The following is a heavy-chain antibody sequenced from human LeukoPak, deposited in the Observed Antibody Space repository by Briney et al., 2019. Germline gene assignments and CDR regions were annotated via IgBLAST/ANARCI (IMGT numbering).Heavy chain of an antibody. J-gene: IGHJ1*01. Sequence: SETLSLTCTVSGGSISSYYWSWIRQPPGKGLKWIGYIYYSGSTNYNPSLKSRVTISVDTSKNQFSLKLSSVTAADTAVYYCARVRSIAAAGQYFQHWGQGTPVTVSS. D-gene: IGHD6-13*01. CDR1: GGSISSYY. V-gene: IGHV4-59*01. CDR2: IYYSGST. CDR3: ARVRSIAAAGQYFQH.